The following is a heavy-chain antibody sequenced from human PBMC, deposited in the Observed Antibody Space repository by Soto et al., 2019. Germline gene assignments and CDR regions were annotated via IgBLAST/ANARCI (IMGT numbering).Heavy chain of an antibody. CDR2: IYYSGST. D-gene: IGHD2-2*01. J-gene: IGHJ5*02. CDR1: GGSISSGGYY. CDR3: ARDLVGYCSSNSCTHRNNWFEH. V-gene: IGHV4-31*03. Sequence: QVQLQESGPGLVKPSQTLSLTCTVSGGSISSGGYYWSWIRQHPGKGLEWIGYIYYSGSTYYNPSLKSRVNISVDTSKNQFSLKLSSVTAADTAVYYCARDLVGYCSSNSCTHRNNWFEHWGQVTMVTVSS.